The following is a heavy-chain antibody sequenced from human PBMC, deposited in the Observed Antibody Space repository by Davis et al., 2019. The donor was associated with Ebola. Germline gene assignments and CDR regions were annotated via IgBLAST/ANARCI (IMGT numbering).Heavy chain of an antibody. CDR2: INHSGST. D-gene: IGHD6-19*01. Sequence: MPSETLSLTCAVYVGSFSGYYWSWIRQPPGKGLEWIGEINHSGSTNYNPSLKSRVTISVDTSKNQLSLKVGSVTAADTAVYYCATTKQWLAFDYWGLGTLVTVSS. V-gene: IGHV4-34*01. CDR1: VGSFSGYY. J-gene: IGHJ4*02. CDR3: ATTKQWLAFDY.